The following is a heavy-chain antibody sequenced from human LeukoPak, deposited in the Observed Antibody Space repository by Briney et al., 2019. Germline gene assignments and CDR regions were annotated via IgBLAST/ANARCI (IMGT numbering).Heavy chain of an antibody. CDR3: ARDGPGAFDI. V-gene: IGHV4-61*02. Sequence: SETLSLTCTVSGGSISSGSYYWSWIRQPAGKGLEWIGRIYTSGSTNYNPSLTSRVTISVDTSKNQFSLKLSSVTAADTAVYYCARDGPGAFDIWGQGTMVTVSS. CDR1: GGSISSGSYY. J-gene: IGHJ3*02. CDR2: IYTSGST.